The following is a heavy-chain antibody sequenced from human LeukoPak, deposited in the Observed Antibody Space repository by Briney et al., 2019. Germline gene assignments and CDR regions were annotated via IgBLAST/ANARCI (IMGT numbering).Heavy chain of an antibody. D-gene: IGHD6-13*01. J-gene: IGHJ5*02. V-gene: IGHV4-34*01. CDR2: INHSGST. CDR3: ASGLGVAARFDP. Sequence: SETLSLTCAVYGGSLSGYYWSWIRQPPGKGLEWIGEINHSGSTNYNPSLKSRVTISVDTSKNQFSLKLSSVTAADTAVYYCASGLGVAARFDPWGQGTLVTVSS. CDR1: GGSLSGYY.